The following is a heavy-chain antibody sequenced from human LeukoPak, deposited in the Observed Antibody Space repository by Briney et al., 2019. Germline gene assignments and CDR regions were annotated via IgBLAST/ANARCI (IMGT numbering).Heavy chain of an antibody. CDR3: AREVDGSGSYPNRFDP. J-gene: IGHJ5*02. Sequence: SVKVSCKASGGTFSSYAISWVRQAPGQGLEWMGRIIPILGIANYAQKFQGRVTITADRSTSTAYMELSSLRSEDTAVYYCAREVDGSGSYPNRFDPWGQGTLVTVSS. CDR1: GGTFSSYA. CDR2: IIPILGIA. D-gene: IGHD3-10*01. V-gene: IGHV1-69*04.